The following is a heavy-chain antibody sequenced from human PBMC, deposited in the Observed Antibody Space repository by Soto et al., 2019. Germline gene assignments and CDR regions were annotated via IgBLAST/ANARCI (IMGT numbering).Heavy chain of an antibody. CDR2: VFSSGST. V-gene: IGHV4-4*07. Sequence: SETLSLTCSVPGGAISSYYWSWVRQPAGKGLEWIGRVFSSGSTNYSASLKSRVTMSIDTSKNEVSLTLRSVTAADTGVYYCARVAFSYFGMDVWGPGTTVTVSS. CDR3: ARVAFSYFGMDV. D-gene: IGHD3-3*02. J-gene: IGHJ6*02. CDR1: GGAISSYY.